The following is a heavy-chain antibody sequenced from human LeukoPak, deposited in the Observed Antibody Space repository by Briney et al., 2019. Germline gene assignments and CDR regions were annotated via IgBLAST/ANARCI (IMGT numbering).Heavy chain of an antibody. J-gene: IGHJ6*04. Sequence: GGSLSLSCAASGFTFSSYWMTWVRQAPGKGLEWAASIKQDGTEENYVDSVRGRFTISRDNAKNSLFLQMGGLRAEDTAVYYCASHYGSGHGYYYYGMDVWGKGTTVIVSP. V-gene: IGHV3-7*03. CDR3: ASHYGSGHGYYYYGMDV. CDR1: GFTFSSYW. D-gene: IGHD3-10*01. CDR2: IKQDGTEE.